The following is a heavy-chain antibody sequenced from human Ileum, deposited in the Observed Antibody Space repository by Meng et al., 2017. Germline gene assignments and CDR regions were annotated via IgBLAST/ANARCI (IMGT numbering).Heavy chain of an antibody. V-gene: IGHV4-4*02. CDR2: FHPGSGA. D-gene: IGHD2-21*01. CDR3: AKNGAYCLES. Sequence: QGQLQEPGPGLVKPSGTLSLTCAVSGGSISSGTWWSWVRQPPGKGLQWIGEFHPGSGATYNPSLKARVTISVDTSMQQFSLQLTSVTAADTAVYYCAKNGAYCLESWGQGTLVTVSS. J-gene: IGHJ4*02. CDR1: GGSISSGTW.